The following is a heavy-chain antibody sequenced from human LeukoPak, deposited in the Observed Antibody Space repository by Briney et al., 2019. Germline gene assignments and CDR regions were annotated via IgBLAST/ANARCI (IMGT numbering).Heavy chain of an antibody. J-gene: IGHJ5*02. Sequence: GGSLRLSCAASGFTFSSYSMNWVRQAPGKGLEWVSSISSSSSYIYYADSVKGRFTISRDNAKNSLYLQMNSLRAEDTAVYYCARGLAAADRGWFDPWGQGTLVTVSS. CDR3: ARGLAAADRGWFDP. CDR2: ISSSSSYI. V-gene: IGHV3-21*01. D-gene: IGHD6-13*01. CDR1: GFTFSSYS.